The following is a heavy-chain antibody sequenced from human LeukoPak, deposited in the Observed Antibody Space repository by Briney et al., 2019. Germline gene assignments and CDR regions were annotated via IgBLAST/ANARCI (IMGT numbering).Heavy chain of an antibody. CDR3: ARDVLYCSSTSCLGWFDP. Sequence: SQTLSLTCTVSGGSISSGDYYWSWIRQPPGKGLEWIGYIYYSGSTYYNPSLKSRVTISVDTSKNQFSLKPSSVTAADTAVYYCARDVLYCSSTSCLGWFDPWGQGTLVTVSS. CDR2: IYYSGST. J-gene: IGHJ5*02. V-gene: IGHV4-30-4*01. CDR1: GGSISSGDYY. D-gene: IGHD2-2*01.